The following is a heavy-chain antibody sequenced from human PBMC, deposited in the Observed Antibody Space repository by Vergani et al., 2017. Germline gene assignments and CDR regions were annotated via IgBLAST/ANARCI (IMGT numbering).Heavy chain of an antibody. V-gene: IGHV3-23*04. D-gene: IGHD3-22*01. CDR1: GFTFSSYA. Sequence: VQLVESGGGLVQPGGSLRLSCAASGFTFSSYAMSWVRQAPGKGLEWVSAISGSGGSTYYADSVKGRFTISRDNSKNTLYLQMNSLRAEDTAVYYCAKDLSEDYYDSSGPPPFDYWGQGTLVTVSS. CDR2: ISGSGGST. CDR3: AKDLSEDYYDSSGPPPFDY. J-gene: IGHJ4*02.